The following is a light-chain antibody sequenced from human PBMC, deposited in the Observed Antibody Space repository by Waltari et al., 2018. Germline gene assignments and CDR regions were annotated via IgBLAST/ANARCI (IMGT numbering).Light chain of an antibody. J-gene: IGKJ2*01. Sequence: IAMTQSPSTLSASVGDSVPITCRASQTIGTWVAWYQQKPGKAPKLLIFDGSTLESGVPSRFSGSASGTDFTLTINSLQPDDFASYFCQQYNSYLSSFGQGTKLEI. CDR2: DGS. CDR3: QQYNSYLSS. V-gene: IGKV1-5*01. CDR1: QTIGTW.